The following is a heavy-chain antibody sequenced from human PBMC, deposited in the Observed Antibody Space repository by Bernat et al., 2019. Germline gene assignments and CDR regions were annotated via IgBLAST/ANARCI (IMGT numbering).Heavy chain of an antibody. CDR1: GGSFSGYY. Sequence: QVQLQQWGAGLLKPSETLSLTCAVYGGSFSGYYWSWIRQPPGKGLEWIGEINHSGSTNYNPSLKSRVTISVDTTKNQFSLKLSSVPAADTAVYYCARGGSNKSGPGHYFDYWGQGTLVTVSS. CDR2: INHSGST. D-gene: IGHD1/OR15-1a*01. J-gene: IGHJ4*02. CDR3: ARGGSNKSGPGHYFDY. V-gene: IGHV4-34*01.